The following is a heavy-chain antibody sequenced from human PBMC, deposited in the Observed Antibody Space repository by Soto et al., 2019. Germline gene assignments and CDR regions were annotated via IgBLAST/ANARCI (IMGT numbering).Heavy chain of an antibody. Sequence: EVQLVESGGGLIQPGGSLRLSCAASGFTVSSNYMRWVRQAAGKGLEWVSVIYSGASTYYAHSVKGRFTISRDNSKNPLYIQMNSLRAEDTAVYYCARGKWFSDYWGQGTLVTVSS. D-gene: IGHD2-8*01. V-gene: IGHV3-53*01. CDR3: ARGKWFSDY. J-gene: IGHJ4*02. CDR2: IYSGAST. CDR1: GFTVSSNY.